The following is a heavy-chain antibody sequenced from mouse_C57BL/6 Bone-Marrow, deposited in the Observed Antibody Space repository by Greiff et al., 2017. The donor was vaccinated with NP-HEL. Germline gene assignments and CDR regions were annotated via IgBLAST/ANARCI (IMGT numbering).Heavy chain of an antibody. D-gene: IGHD2-3*01. J-gene: IGHJ1*03. CDR2: ISSGGSYT. V-gene: IGHV5-6*01. CDR3: ARQDGYYDWYFDV. CDR1: GFTFSSYG. Sequence: EVKLVESGGDLVKPGGSLKLSCAASGFTFSSYGMSWVRQTPDKRLEWVATISSGGSYTYYPDSVKGRFTISRDNAKNTLYLQMRSLKSEDTAMYYCARQDGYYDWYFDVWGTGTTVTVSS.